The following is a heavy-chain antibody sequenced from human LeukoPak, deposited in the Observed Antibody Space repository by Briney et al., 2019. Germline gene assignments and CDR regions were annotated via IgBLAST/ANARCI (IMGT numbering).Heavy chain of an antibody. CDR1: GFTFSSYA. V-gene: IGHV3-23*01. Sequence: GGSLRLSCAASGFTFSSYAMSWVRQAPGKGLEWVSAISGSGGSTYYADSVKGRFTISRDNSKNTLYLQMNSLRAEDTAVYYCAKDRIYYDILTGYYNYYFDYWGQGTLVTVSS. J-gene: IGHJ4*02. CDR2: ISGSGGST. CDR3: AKDRIYYDILTGYYNYYFDY. D-gene: IGHD3-9*01.